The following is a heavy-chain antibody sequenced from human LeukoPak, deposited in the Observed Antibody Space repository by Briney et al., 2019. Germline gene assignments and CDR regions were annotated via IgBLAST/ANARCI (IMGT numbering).Heavy chain of an antibody. D-gene: IGHD6-19*01. CDR1: GLAFSIFE. CDR3: ALVSIAVAGIDY. J-gene: IGHJ4*02. Sequence: PGGSLRLSCAASGLAFSIFEMNWVRQAPGRGLEWISYISSSGSTIFYADSVKGRLTISRDNAKNSLYLQMNSLRAEDTAVYYCALVSIAVAGIDYWGQGTLVTVSS. CDR2: ISSSGSTI. V-gene: IGHV3-48*03.